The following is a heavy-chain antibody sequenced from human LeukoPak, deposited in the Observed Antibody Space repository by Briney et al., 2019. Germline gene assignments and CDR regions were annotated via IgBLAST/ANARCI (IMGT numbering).Heavy chain of an antibody. CDR1: GFTFSRYW. CDR2: INSNGRST. D-gene: IGHD5-24*01. V-gene: IGHV3-74*01. Sequence: GGSLRLSCVASGFTFSRYWMHWVRQAPGKGLVWVSRINSNGRSTNYADSVKGRFSISRDNSKNTLYLQMNSLKTEDTALYYCARQMATILDGILDYWGQGTLVTVSS. CDR3: ARQMATILDGILDY. J-gene: IGHJ4*02.